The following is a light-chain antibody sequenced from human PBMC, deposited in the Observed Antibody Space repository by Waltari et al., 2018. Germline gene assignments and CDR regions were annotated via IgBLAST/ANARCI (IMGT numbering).Light chain of an antibody. J-gene: IGKJ4*01. CDR3: QQSFTTPT. CDR2: AAS. V-gene: IGKV1-39*01. Sequence: DIQLTQSPSSLSASVGERVTITCRASQTIVRSLNWYQQQPVKAPQLLIYAASNLQSGVPSRFRGSGSGTDFTLTIASLQPEDFATYYCQQSFTTPTFGGGTTVDIK. CDR1: QTIVRS.